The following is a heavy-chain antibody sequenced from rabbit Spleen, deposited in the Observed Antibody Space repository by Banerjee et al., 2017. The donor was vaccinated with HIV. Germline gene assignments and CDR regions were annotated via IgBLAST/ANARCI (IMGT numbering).Heavy chain of an antibody. D-gene: IGHD2-1*01. V-gene: IGHV1S40*01. CDR2: IYGDRSGST. CDR3: ARGSAAMTMVITGFYLSL. J-gene: IGHJ4*01. Sequence: QSLEESGGDLVKPGASLTLTCTASGVSFSSYYYMCWVRQTPGKGLECIACIYGDRSGSTYYPNWAKGRFTISRTSSTTVTLEMTSLTAADTATYFCARGSAAMTMVITGFYLSLWGPGTLVTVS. CDR1: GVSFSSYYY.